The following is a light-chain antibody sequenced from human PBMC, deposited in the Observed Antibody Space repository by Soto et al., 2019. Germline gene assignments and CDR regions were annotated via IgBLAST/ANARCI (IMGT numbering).Light chain of an antibody. CDR3: QHYYTYPWT. CDR2: AAS. V-gene: IGKV1-16*02. CDR1: QDISNY. Sequence: DIVMTQSPSSLSASVGDRVTITCRASQDISNYLAWFQQRPGKAPKSLIYAASNLQSGVPSKFSGSGSGTDFTLTISSLQPEYFATYYCQHYYTYPWTFGQGTKVEIK. J-gene: IGKJ1*01.